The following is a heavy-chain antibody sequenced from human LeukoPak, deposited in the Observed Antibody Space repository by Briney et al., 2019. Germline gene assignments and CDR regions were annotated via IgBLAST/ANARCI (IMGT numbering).Heavy chain of an antibody. J-gene: IGHJ4*02. Sequence: PGGSLRLSCAASGFTFSSYAMSWVRQAPGKGLEWVSVISGSGGSTYYADSVKGRFTISRDNSRSTLYLQMDSLTAEDTALYYCAKDGLYFDGSTHIYYFDSWGQGTLVAVSS. D-gene: IGHD3-9*01. CDR3: AKDGLYFDGSTHIYYFDS. CDR2: ISGSGGST. V-gene: IGHV3-23*01. CDR1: GFTFSSYA.